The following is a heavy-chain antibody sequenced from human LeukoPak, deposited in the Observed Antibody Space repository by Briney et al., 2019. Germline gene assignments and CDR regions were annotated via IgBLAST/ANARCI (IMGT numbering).Heavy chain of an antibody. CDR3: ETSRA. D-gene: IGHD2/OR15-2a*01. CDR1: RFTISSYS. V-gene: IGHV3-48*02. J-gene: IGHJ5*02. CDR2: ISTTSTAI. Sequence: GGSLRLSCAASRFTISSYSMIWVRQAPGKGLEWVSYISTTSTAIYYADSVKGRFTISRDNAKNSLYLQMNSLRDEDTAVYYCETSRAWGQGTLVTVSS.